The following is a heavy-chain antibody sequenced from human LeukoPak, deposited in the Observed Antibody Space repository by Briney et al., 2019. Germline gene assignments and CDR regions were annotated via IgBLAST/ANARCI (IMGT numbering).Heavy chain of an antibody. V-gene: IGHV1-2*02. D-gene: IGHD6-13*01. Sequence: ASVKVSCKASGHGYFIHWVRQAPGQGLEWMGWINPSSGGTKYAQKFQGRVTMTRDTAITTVFMELNRLTSDDTAIYYCASVDVRRYGSNFGVDSWGQGTLLTVST. CDR3: ASVDVRRYGSNFGVDS. CDR1: GHGYF. CDR2: INPSSGGT. J-gene: IGHJ4*02.